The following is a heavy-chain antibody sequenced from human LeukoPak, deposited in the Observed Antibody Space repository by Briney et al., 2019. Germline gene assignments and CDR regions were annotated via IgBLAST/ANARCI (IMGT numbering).Heavy chain of an antibody. CDR3: AKVYDSSGPGDAFDI. CDR1: GFTVSSNY. J-gene: IGHJ3*02. Sequence: PGGSLRLSCAASGFTVSSNYMSWVRQAPGKGLEWVSVIYSGGSTYYADSVKGRFTISRDNSKNTLYLQMNSLRAEDTAVYYCAKVYDSSGPGDAFDIWGQGTMVTVSS. V-gene: IGHV3-66*01. CDR2: IYSGGST. D-gene: IGHD3-22*01.